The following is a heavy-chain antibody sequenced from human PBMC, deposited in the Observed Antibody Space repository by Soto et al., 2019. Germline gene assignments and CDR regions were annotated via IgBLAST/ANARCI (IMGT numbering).Heavy chain of an antibody. V-gene: IGHV1-46*01. CDR3: ARNRARALRAYFDP. CDR1: GYTFTSYL. Sequence: GAAVKGSCKASGYTFTSYLMHWLRQAPAQGLECLGVINPSGGSTTYAEKFQGRVSMTRDTSTSTVYMELSILRSDDTAVYYCARNRARALRAYFDPWGHGTMVTVSS. J-gene: IGHJ4*01. CDR2: INPSGGST.